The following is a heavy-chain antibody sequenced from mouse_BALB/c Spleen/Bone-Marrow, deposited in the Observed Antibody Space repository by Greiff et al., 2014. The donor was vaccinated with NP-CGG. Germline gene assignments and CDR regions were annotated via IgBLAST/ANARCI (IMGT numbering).Heavy chain of an antibody. Sequence: VQLVESGAELVRPGSSVKISCKASGYAFSSYWVTWVKQRPGQGLEWIGQIYPGDGDTNYNGKFKDKVTLTADKSSSAAYMQLISLTSEDSAVYFCAKVATGFAYWGQGTLVTVSA. CDR2: IYPGDGDT. V-gene: IGHV1-80*01. J-gene: IGHJ3*01. CDR1: GYAFSSYW. CDR3: AKVATGFAY.